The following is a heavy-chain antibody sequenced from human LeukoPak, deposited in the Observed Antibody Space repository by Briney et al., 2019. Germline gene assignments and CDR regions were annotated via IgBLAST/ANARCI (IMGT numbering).Heavy chain of an antibody. J-gene: IGHJ4*02. Sequence: PSETLSLTCTVSGGSISSSSYYWGWIRQPPGKGLEWIGSIYYSGSTYYNPSLKSRVTISVDTSKNQFSLKLSSVTAADTAVYYCARALYSSGYYYPGGDYYFDYWGQGTLVTVSS. CDR1: GGSISSSSYY. D-gene: IGHD3-22*01. V-gene: IGHV4-39*01. CDR3: ARALYSSGYYYPGGDYYFDY. CDR2: IYYSGST.